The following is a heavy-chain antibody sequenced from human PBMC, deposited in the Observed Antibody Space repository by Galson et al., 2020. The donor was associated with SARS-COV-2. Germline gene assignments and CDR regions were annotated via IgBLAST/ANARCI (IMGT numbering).Heavy chain of an antibody. D-gene: IGHD3-9*01. Sequence: SETLSLTCAVSGGSISSGGYSWRWIRQPPGKGLEWIGYIYHSGSTYYNPSLKSRVTISVDRSKNQFSLKLSSVTAADTAVYYCARSTYDIVGPSWFDPWGQGTLVTVSS. CDR3: ARSTYDIVGPSWFDP. J-gene: IGHJ5*02. V-gene: IGHV4-30-2*01. CDR1: GGSISSGGYS. CDR2: IYHSGST.